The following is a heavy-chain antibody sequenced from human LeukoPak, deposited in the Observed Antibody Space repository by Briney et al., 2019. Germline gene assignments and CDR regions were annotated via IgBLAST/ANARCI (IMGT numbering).Heavy chain of an antibody. Sequence: KPSETLSLTCTVSGGSVNNYYWSWIRPPPGKGLDWIGYIYRGDTKYNPSLQSRVTISMDTSHNQNSLKLISATAADTAAYYSAAQAVISVLGTAPFHGWGQGMLVTVS. CDR2: IYRGDT. CDR3: AAQAVISVLGTAPFHG. D-gene: IGHD2/OR15-2a*01. CDR1: GGSVNNYY. J-gene: IGHJ4*02. V-gene: IGHV4-59*08.